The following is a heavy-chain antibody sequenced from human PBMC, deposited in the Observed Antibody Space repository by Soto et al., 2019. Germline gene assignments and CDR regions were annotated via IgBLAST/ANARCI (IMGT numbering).Heavy chain of an antibody. V-gene: IGHV3-13*01. J-gene: IGHJ6*02. CDR2: IGSGGDT. Sequence: AQLVESGGGLVQPGGSLRLSCAASGFTLSSYDIHWVRQATGEGLAWVSGIGSGGDTHYADSVKGRFIISREDGKNSLYLQMNNLRVGHTAVYYCTRKTPPTGMEVWGQGATVTVSS. CDR1: GFTLSSYD. D-gene: IGHD3-9*01. CDR3: TRKTPPTGMEV.